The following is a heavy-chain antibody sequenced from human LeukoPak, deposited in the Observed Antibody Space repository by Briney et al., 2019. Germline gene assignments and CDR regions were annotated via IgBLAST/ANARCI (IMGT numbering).Heavy chain of an antibody. V-gene: IGHV3-66*02. J-gene: IGHJ4*02. Sequence: GGSLRLSCAASRFTVSSNYMSWVRQAPGKGLEWVSVLYSGGSTYYADSVKGRFTISRDNSKNTLYLQMNSLRAEDTAVYYCARGPPYYDFWSGYYRFDYWGQGTLVTVSS. CDR3: ARGPPYYDFWSGYYRFDY. CDR2: LYSGGST. CDR1: RFTVSSNY. D-gene: IGHD3-3*01.